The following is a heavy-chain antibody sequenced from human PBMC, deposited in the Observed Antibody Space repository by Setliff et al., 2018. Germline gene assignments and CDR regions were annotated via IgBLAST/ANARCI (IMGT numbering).Heavy chain of an antibody. CDR2: INPNSGGT. CDR3: ARDGASSGDHLFDY. Sequence: ASVKVSCKASGYTFTGYYMHWVRQAPGQGLEWMGWINPNSGGTNYAQKFQGRVTMTRDTSISTAHMELSRLRSDDTAVYYCARDGASSGDHLFDYWGQGTLVTVSS. CDR1: GYTFTGYY. V-gene: IGHV1-2*02. D-gene: IGHD1-1*01. J-gene: IGHJ4*02.